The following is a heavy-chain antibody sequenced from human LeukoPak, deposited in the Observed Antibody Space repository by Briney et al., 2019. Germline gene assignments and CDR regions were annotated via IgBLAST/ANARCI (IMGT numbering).Heavy chain of an antibody. D-gene: IGHD1-26*01. J-gene: IGHJ4*02. CDR3: AREIVGATLGNFDY. CDR2: IKQDGSEK. V-gene: IGHV3-7*03. Sequence: GGSLRLSCAASGFTFSSYWMSWVRQAPGKGLEWVANIKQDGSEKYYVDSVKGRFTNSRDNAKNSLYLQMNSLRAEDTAVYYCAREIVGATLGNFDYWGQGTLVTVSS. CDR1: GFTFSSYW.